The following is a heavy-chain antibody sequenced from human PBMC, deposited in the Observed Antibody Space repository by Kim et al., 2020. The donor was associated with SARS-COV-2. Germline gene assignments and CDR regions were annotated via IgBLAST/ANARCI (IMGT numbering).Heavy chain of an antibody. J-gene: IGHJ3*02. CDR3: ARDGDLYSSGKDAFDI. CDR1: GFTFSSYW. Sequence: VGSLRRSCAASGFTFSSYWMTWVRQAPGKGLEWVANIKQDGNQKYYVDSVKGRFTISRDNAKNSLYLQMNSLRAEDTAVYYCARDGDLYSSGKDAFDIWGQGTMVTVSS. D-gene: IGHD6-19*01. CDR2: IKQDGNQK. V-gene: IGHV3-7*01.